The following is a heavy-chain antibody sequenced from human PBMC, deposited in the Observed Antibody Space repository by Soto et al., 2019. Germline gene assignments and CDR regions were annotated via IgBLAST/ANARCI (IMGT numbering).Heavy chain of an antibody. CDR1: GGTFGSYA. V-gene: IGHV1-69*01. CDR3: AREAPYCTSATCPKFYDMDV. D-gene: IGHD2-2*01. Sequence: QVQLVQSGAEVKKPGSSVKVSCKASGGTFGSYAITWVRRAPGQGLEWLGGIIHILNSPDYAQKFQARVVISADEITNTAYMELNSLRFDDTAVYYCAREAPYCTSATCPKFYDMDVWGQGTTVTVAS. CDR2: IIHILNSP. J-gene: IGHJ6*02.